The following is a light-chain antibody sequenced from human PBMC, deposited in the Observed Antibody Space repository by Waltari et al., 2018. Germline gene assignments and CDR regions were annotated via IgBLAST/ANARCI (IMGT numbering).Light chain of an antibody. CDR3: AAWDDSLNGHWV. J-gene: IGLJ3*02. V-gene: IGLV1-44*01. CDR1: ASNIGNKL. CDR2: RSD. Sequence: QSVLTQPPSASGTPGQRVTINCSGRASNIGNKLVNGSTQLPGKAPKLIIFRSDQRPSGVPDRSSGSKSGTSGSLAISGLQSEDEADYYCAAWDDSLNGHWVFGGGTKVTVL.